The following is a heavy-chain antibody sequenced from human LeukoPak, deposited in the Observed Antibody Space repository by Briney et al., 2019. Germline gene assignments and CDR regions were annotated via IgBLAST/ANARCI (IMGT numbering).Heavy chain of an antibody. V-gene: IGHV1-2*02. Sequence: ASVKVSCKASGYTLSSYYLHWVRQAPGQGLEWLGWINLNGGGTLSAQKFQGRVTMTRDASISTAYMELSGLRSDDTAVYYCATRCTNGVCYKAYYMDVWGKGTTVTVSS. D-gene: IGHD2-8*01. CDR1: GYTLSSYY. CDR3: ATRCTNGVCYKAYYMDV. CDR2: INLNGGGT. J-gene: IGHJ6*03.